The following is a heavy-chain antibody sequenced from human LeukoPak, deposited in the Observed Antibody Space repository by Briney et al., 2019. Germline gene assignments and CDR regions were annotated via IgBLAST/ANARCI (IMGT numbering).Heavy chain of an antibody. CDR3: ARGDTAMIADY. V-gene: IGHV4-4*07. CDR1: GGSISSYY. D-gene: IGHD5-18*01. Sequence: SETLSLTCTVSGGSISSYYWSWIRQPAGKGLEWIGRIYTSGSTNYNPSLKSRVTRSVDTSKNQFSLKLSSVTAADPAVYYCARGDTAMIADYWGQGTLVTVSS. J-gene: IGHJ4*02. CDR2: IYTSGST.